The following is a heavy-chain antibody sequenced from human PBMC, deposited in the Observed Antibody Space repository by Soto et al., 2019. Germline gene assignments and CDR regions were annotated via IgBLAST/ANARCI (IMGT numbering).Heavy chain of an antibody. CDR1: GFTFSSYS. V-gene: IGHV3-21*01. J-gene: IGHJ4*02. D-gene: IGHD2-2*01. CDR3: ARAPAPREHYFDY. CDR2: ISSSSNYI. Sequence: GGSLRLSCAASGFTFSSYSMNWVRQAPGKGLEWVSSISSSSNYIYYADSVRGRFTISRDNAKNSLYLQMNSLRAEDTAVYYCARAPAPREHYFDYWGQGTLVTVSS.